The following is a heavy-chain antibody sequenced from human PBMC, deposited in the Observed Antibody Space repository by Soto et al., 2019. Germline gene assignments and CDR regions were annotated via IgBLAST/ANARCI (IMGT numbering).Heavy chain of an antibody. CDR3: ARVVPAAMYYYYGMDV. Sequence: ESGGGVVQPGRSLRLSCAASGFTFSTYAMHWVRQAPGKGLEWVAVLSYDGSNKYYADSVKGRFTISRDNSKNTLYLQMNSLRAEDTAVYYCARVVPAAMYYYYGMDVWGQGTTVTVSS. J-gene: IGHJ6*02. CDR2: LSYDGSNK. D-gene: IGHD2-2*01. V-gene: IGHV3-30*03. CDR1: GFTFSTYA.